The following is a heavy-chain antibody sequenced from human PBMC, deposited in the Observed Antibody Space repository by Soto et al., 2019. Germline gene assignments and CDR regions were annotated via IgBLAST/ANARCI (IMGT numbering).Heavy chain of an antibody. CDR1: GGTFSSYT. D-gene: IGHD2-2*01. J-gene: IGHJ4*02. V-gene: IGHV1-69*08. CDR2: IIPILGIA. CDR3: ARDGGSSNNY. Sequence: QVQLVQSGAEVKKPGSSVKVSCKASGGTFSSYTISWVRQAPGQGLEWMGRIIPILGIANYAQKFQGRVTITADKPTSTAYMELSSLRSEDTAVYYCARDGGSSNNYWGQGTLVTVPS.